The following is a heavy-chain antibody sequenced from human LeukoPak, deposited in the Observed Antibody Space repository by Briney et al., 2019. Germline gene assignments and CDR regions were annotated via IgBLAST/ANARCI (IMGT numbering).Heavy chain of an antibody. CDR3: ASEAYCSGGHCSVQRVAS. J-gene: IGHJ4*02. Sequence: ASVKVSCKASGYTFTAYYMHWVRQAPGPGLEWMGWIDSKNGDTKYAQKFQSRFTITRDTSIGIAYIELRSLISDDTAIYNCASEAYCSGGHCSVQRVASWGEGTPVTVSS. CDR1: GYTFTAYY. CDR2: IDSKNGDT. V-gene: IGHV1-2*02. D-gene: IGHD2-15*01.